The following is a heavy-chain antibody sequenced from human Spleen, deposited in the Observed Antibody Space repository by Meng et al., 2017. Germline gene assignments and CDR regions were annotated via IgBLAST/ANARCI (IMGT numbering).Heavy chain of an antibody. V-gene: IGHV4-34*01. CDR3: ARSAYYDSSALQFDY. CDR1: GRCFIGNY. Sequence: QVPLQQWGARLLKPSETLSLSCAVYGRCFIGNYWNWIRQPPGKGLEWIGKINHSGSTNYNPSLKSRVTTSVDTSKNQFSLTLTSVTAADTAVYSCARSAYYDSSALQFDYWGQGTLVTVSS. CDR2: INHSGST. J-gene: IGHJ4*02. D-gene: IGHD3-22*01.